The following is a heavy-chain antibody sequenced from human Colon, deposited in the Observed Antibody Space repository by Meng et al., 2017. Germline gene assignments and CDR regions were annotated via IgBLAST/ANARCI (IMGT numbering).Heavy chain of an antibody. CDR3: ARGRYSGYLP. V-gene: IGHV4-34*01. Sequence: QVQLQKLGAGLLKPSETLSLTCAVYGGSFSGYYWSWIRQPPGKGLEWIGEINHSGSTNYNPSLKSRVTISVDTSKNQFSLKLSSVTAADTAVYYCARGRYSGYLPWGQGTLVTVSS. CDR2: INHSGST. J-gene: IGHJ5*02. CDR1: GGSFSGYY. D-gene: IGHD5-12*01.